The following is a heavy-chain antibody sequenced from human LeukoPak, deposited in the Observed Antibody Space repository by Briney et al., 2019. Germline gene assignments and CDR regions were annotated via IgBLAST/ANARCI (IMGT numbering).Heavy chain of an antibody. CDR1: GGSFNSYG. V-gene: IGHV1-69*04. J-gene: IGHJ6*02. Sequence: ASVKVSCKASGGSFNSYGITWVRQAPGQGLEWMGRIIPILDISNYAQKFQGKVTITADKSARTAYMEVSSLRPEDTAMYYGARDGGWLQTQNHYYYHGMDVWGQGTPVTVSS. D-gene: IGHD5-24*01. CDR3: ARDGGWLQTQNHYYYHGMDV. CDR2: IIPILDIS.